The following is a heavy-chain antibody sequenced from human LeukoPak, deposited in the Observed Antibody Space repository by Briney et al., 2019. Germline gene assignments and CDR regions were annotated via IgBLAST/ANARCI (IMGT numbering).Heavy chain of an antibody. V-gene: IGHV3-53*01. D-gene: IGHD4/OR15-4a*01. CDR2: IYSDNT. CDR1: GFTVSSNS. CDR3: ARLAGAYSHPYDY. Sequence: GGSLRLSCAVSGFTVSSNSMNWVRQAPGKGLEWVSFIYSDNTHYSDSVKGRFTISRDNSKNTLYLQMNSLRAEDTAVYYCARLAGAYSHPYDYWGQGTLVTVSS. J-gene: IGHJ4*02.